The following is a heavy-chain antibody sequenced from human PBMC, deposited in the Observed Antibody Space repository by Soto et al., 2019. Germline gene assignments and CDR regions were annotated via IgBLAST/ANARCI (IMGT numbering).Heavy chain of an antibody. Sequence: GGSLRLSCAASGFTFSSYAMHWVRQAPGKGLEWVAVISYDGSNKYYAGSVKGRFTISRDNSKNTLYLQMNSLRAEDTAVYYCAREKQWLVPFDYWGQGTPVTVSS. V-gene: IGHV3-30-3*01. CDR1: GFTFSSYA. CDR2: ISYDGSNK. CDR3: AREKQWLVPFDY. D-gene: IGHD6-19*01. J-gene: IGHJ4*02.